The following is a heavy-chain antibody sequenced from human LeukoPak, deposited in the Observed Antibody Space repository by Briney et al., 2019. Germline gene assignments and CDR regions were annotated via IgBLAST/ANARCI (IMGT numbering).Heavy chain of an antibody. CDR3: ARDSPVYYDSSGYYNPNFDY. D-gene: IGHD3-22*01. CDR1: GFTFSSYS. CDR2: ISSSSSYI. V-gene: IGHV3-21*01. Sequence: PGGSLRLSCAASGFTFSSYSMNWVRQAPGKGLEWVSSISSSSSYIYYADSVKGRFTISRDNAKNSLYLQMNSLRAEDTAVYYCARDSPVYYDSSGYYNPNFDYWGRGTLVTVSS. J-gene: IGHJ4*02.